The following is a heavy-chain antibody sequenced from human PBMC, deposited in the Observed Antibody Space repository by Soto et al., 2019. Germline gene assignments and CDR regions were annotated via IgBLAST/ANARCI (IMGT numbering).Heavy chain of an antibody. CDR1: GGTFSSYA. Sequence: QVQLVQSGAEVKKPGSSVKVSCKASGGTFSSYAISWVRQAPGQGLEWMGGIIPIFGTANYAQKFQGRVTITRDESTSTAYLELSSLRAEDTAVYYCARGGGRAARLGNWFDPWGQGTLVTVSS. V-gene: IGHV1-69*01. CDR3: ARGGGRAARLGNWFDP. J-gene: IGHJ5*02. D-gene: IGHD6-6*01. CDR2: IIPIFGTA.